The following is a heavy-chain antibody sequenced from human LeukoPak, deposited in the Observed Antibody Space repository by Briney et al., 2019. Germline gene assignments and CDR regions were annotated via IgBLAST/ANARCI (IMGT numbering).Heavy chain of an antibody. V-gene: IGHV5-51*01. Sequence: GESLKISCKGSGYSFTSYWIGWVRQMPGKGLEWMGIIYPDDSDTRYSPSFQGQVTISADKSISTAYLQWSSLKASDTAMYYCASLNYDILTGYSAQYYFDYWGQGTLVTVSS. CDR3: ASLNYDILTGYSAQYYFDY. CDR2: IYPDDSDT. CDR1: GYSFTSYW. D-gene: IGHD3-9*01. J-gene: IGHJ4*02.